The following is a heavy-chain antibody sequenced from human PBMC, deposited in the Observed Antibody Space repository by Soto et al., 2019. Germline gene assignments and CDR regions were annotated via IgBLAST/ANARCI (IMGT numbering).Heavy chain of an antibody. D-gene: IGHD6-19*01. CDR3: VRDRVAGEFDY. CDR2: ISYDGSNK. CDR1: GFTFSSYA. V-gene: IGHV3-30-3*01. Sequence: QVQLVESGGGVVQPGRSLRLSCAASGFTFSSYAMHWVRQAPGKGLEWVAVISYDGSNKYYADSVKGRFTISRDNSKNTLYLQMNSLRAEDTAVYYCVRDRVAGEFDYWGQGTLVTVSS. J-gene: IGHJ4*02.